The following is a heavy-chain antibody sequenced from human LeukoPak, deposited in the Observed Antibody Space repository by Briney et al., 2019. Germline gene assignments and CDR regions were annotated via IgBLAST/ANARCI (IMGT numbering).Heavy chain of an antibody. Sequence: GGSLRLSCAASGFTFSSYWMSWVRQAPGKGLEWVANIKQDGSEKYYVDSVKGRFTISRDNSKNTLYLQMNSLRAEDTAVYYCAKVIPGNAFDIWGQGTMVTVSS. J-gene: IGHJ3*02. CDR2: IKQDGSEK. D-gene: IGHD3-10*01. CDR1: GFTFSSYW. V-gene: IGHV3-7*01. CDR3: AKVIPGNAFDI.